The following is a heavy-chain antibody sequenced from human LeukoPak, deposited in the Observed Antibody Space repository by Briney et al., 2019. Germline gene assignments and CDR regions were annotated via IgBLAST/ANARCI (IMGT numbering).Heavy chain of an antibody. Sequence: GGSLRLSCAASGFTFRTSGMNWVRQAPGKGLEWVSYISSSGTTISYAQSVKGRFTITRDNAQNSLTLHMNTLGADDTAVYYCAKDGGTHFDHWGQGTLVTVSS. J-gene: IGHJ4*02. D-gene: IGHD1-26*01. V-gene: IGHV3-48*01. CDR1: GFTFRTSG. CDR3: AKDGGTHFDH. CDR2: ISSSGTTI.